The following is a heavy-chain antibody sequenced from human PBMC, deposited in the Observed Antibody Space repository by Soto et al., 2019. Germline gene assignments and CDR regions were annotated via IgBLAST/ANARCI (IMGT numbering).Heavy chain of an antibody. J-gene: IGHJ5*02. CDR2: ISSSSSTI. CDR3: ARDLSGGIAPYWFDP. CDR1: GFTFSSYS. D-gene: IGHD6-13*01. Sequence: GGSLRLSCAASGFTFSSYSMNWVRQAPGKGLEWVSYISSSSSTIYYADSVKGRFTISRDNAKNSLYLQMNSLRAEDTAVYYCARDLSGGIAPYWFDPWGQGTLVTVSS. V-gene: IGHV3-48*01.